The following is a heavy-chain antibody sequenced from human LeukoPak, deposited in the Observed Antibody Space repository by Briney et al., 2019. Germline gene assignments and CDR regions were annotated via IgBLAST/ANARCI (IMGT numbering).Heavy chain of an antibody. V-gene: IGHV1-2*02. CDR3: SRDVSGDGRVHIDH. J-gene: IGHJ4*02. Sequence: ASVKVSCKASGYNFNAYNIQWVRQARGLGLEWMGWIDPKNGHTTYAEKFKGRVMVTRDTSITAVYMELRSLRSDDTAVYYCSRDVSGDGRVHIDHWGPGTSVSVSS. CDR1: GYNFNAYN. D-gene: IGHD6-19*01. CDR2: IDPKNGHT.